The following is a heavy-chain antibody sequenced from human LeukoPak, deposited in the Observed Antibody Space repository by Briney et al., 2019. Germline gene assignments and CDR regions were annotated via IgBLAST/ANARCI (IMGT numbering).Heavy chain of an antibody. Sequence: GGSLRLSCAASGFTLSSHAMSWVRQAPGKGLEWISTISGGDGKTYYADSVKGRFSISRDNTRNTLFLQMNSLRAEDAAVYYCAKDRFYSTGTWYDYWGQGTLVTVSS. V-gene: IGHV3-23*01. CDR1: GFTLSSHA. D-gene: IGHD6-19*01. J-gene: IGHJ4*02. CDR2: ISGGDGKT. CDR3: AKDRFYSTGTWYDY.